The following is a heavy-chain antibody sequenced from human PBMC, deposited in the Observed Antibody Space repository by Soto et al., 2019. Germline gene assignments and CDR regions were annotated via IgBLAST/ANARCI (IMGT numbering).Heavy chain of an antibody. V-gene: IGHV3-30*03. CDR1: GFTFSSYG. J-gene: IGHJ4*02. D-gene: IGHD3-16*02. CDR3: ARDGEHLGELSR. Sequence: ESGGGVVQPGRSLRLSCAASGFTFSSYGMHWVRQAPGKGLEWVAVISYDGSNKYYADSVKGRFTISRDNSKNTLYLQMNSLRAEDTAVYYCARDGEHLGELSRWGQGTLVTVSS. CDR2: ISYDGSNK.